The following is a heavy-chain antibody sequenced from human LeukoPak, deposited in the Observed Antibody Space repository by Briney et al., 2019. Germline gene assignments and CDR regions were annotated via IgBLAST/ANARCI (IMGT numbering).Heavy chain of an antibody. J-gene: IGHJ4*02. CDR3: ARFGYVAAVDV. D-gene: IGHD2-15*01. V-gene: IGHV3-7*01. CDR1: GFSFSAYW. Sequence: QAGGSLRLYCAASGFSFSAYWMTWVRQAPGTGLEWVANINPAGSETYYVDPVKGRFSISRDNAKDLVYLQMNSLRAEDTAVYHCARFGYVAAVDVWGQGTPVTVSS. CDR2: INPAGSET.